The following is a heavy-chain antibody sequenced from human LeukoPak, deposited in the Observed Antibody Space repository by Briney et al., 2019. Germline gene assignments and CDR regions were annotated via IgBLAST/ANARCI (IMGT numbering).Heavy chain of an antibody. Sequence: SETLSLTCAVYGGSFSGYYWSWIRQPPGKGLEWIGEINHSGSTNHNPSLKSRVTISVDTSKNQFSLKLISVTAADTAVYYCASLVVPAASAYYYGMDVWGQGTTVTVSS. D-gene: IGHD2-2*01. J-gene: IGHJ6*02. CDR1: GGSFSGYY. CDR3: ASLVVPAASAYYYGMDV. CDR2: INHSGST. V-gene: IGHV4-34*01.